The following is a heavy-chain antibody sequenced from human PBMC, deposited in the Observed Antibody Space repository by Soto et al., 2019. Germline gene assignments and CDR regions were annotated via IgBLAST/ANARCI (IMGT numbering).Heavy chain of an antibody. Sequence: QPGGSLRLACAASGFTFSSYAMSWVRQAPGKGLEWVSAISGSGGSTYYADSVKGRFTISRDNSKNTLYLQMNSLRAEDTAVYYCAKDDTRGSSPSTLYDYWGQGTLVTVPS. CDR3: AKDDTRGSSPSTLYDY. CDR1: GFTFSSYA. CDR2: ISGSGGST. J-gene: IGHJ4*02. D-gene: IGHD6-13*01. V-gene: IGHV3-23*01.